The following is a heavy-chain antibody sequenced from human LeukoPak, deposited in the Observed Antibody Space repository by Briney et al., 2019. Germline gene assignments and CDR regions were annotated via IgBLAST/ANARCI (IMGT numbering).Heavy chain of an antibody. J-gene: IGHJ4*02. Sequence: SETLSLTCTVSGASISSGAYYWSWLRHPPGKGLEWIEYIYYSGSTYYNPSLKSRVTISVDTSKNQFSLKLSSVTAADTAVYYCARVDYYDSSGYYYPRFDYWGQGTLVTVSS. D-gene: IGHD3-22*01. V-gene: IGHV4-30-4*01. CDR1: GASISSGAYY. CDR2: IYYSGST. CDR3: ARVDYYDSSGYYYPRFDY.